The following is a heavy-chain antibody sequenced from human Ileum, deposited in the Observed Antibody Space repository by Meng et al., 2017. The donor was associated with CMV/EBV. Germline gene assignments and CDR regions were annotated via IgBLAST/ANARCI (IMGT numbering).Heavy chain of an antibody. Sequence: ASVKVSCKASGYTFTSYGISWVRQAPGQGLEWMGWISAYNGNTNYAQKLQGRVTMTTDTSTSTAYMELRSLRSEDTAVYYCARPTTPNYGGNSYYYYGMDVWGQGTTVTVSS. D-gene: IGHD4-23*01. CDR3: ARPTTPNYGGNSYYYYGMDV. J-gene: IGHJ6*02. CDR1: GYTFTSYG. CDR2: ISAYNGNT. V-gene: IGHV1-18*01.